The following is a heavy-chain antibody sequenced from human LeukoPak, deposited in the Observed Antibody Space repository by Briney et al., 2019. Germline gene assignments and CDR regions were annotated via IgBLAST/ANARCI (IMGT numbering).Heavy chain of an antibody. CDR1: GYTFTGYY. J-gene: IGHJ4*02. D-gene: IGHD3-16*02. CDR3: ARAGYDYVWGSYRIFDY. V-gene: IGHV1-2*02. CDR2: INPNSGGT. Sequence: ASVKVSCKASGYTFTGYYMHWVRQAPGQGLEWMGWINPNSGGTNYAQKFQGRVTMTRDTSISTAYMELRSLRSDDTAVYYCARAGYDYVWGSYRIFDYWGQGTLVTVSS.